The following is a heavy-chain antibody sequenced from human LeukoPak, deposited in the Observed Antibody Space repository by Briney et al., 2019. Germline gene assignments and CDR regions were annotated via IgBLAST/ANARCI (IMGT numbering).Heavy chain of an antibody. CDR1: GFTFSSYG. Sequence: PGGSLRLSCAASGFTFSSYGMHWVRQAPGKGLEWVAFIRYDGSNKYYADSVKGRFTISRDNSKNTLYLQMNSLRAEDTAVYYCARGRGDSSSSIHGLDYWGQGTLVTVSS. J-gene: IGHJ4*02. CDR3: ARGRGDSSSSIHGLDY. V-gene: IGHV3-30*02. CDR2: IRYDGSNK. D-gene: IGHD6-6*01.